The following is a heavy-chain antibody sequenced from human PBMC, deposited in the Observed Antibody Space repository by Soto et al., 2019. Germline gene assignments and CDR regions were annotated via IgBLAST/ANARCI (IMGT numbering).Heavy chain of an antibody. Sequence: GGSLRLSCAASGFTVSANHMSWVRQAPGEGLEWVSLIHTDGNTYYADSVKGRFTISRDNSKNTLSLQMNSLRVEVTAVYYCARDLQMSPFAIWGQGTMVTVSS. V-gene: IGHV3-66*01. J-gene: IGHJ3*02. CDR1: GFTVSANH. CDR3: ARDLQMSPFAI. CDR2: IHTDGNT.